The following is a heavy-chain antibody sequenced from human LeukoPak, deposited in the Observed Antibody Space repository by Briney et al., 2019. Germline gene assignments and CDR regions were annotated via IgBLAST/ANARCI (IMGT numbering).Heavy chain of an antibody. CDR3: AKDDRYYDSSGYPSA. D-gene: IGHD3-22*01. CDR2: ISYDGSNK. V-gene: IGHV3-30*18. Sequence: GGSLRLSCAASGFTFSSYGMHWVRQAPGKGLEWVAVISYDGSNKYYADSVKGRFTISRDNSKNTLYLQMNSLRAEDTGVYYCAKDDRYYDSSGYPSAWGQGTLVTVSS. CDR1: GFTFSSYG. J-gene: IGHJ5*02.